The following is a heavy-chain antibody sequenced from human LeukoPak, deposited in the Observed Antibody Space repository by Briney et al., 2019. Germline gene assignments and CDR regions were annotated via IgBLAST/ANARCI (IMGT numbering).Heavy chain of an antibody. CDR1: GRSIDSGNYY. J-gene: IGHJ5*02. V-gene: IGHV4-30-4*08. CDR2: IYYSGST. CDR3: ARAIFGVVKSPWFDP. Sequence: SQTLSLTCTVSGRSIDSGNYYWSWIRQPPGKGLEWIGYIYYSGSTYYNPSLKSRVTISVDTSKNQFSLKLSSVTAADTAVYYCARAIFGVVKSPWFDPWGQGTLVTVSS. D-gene: IGHD3-3*01.